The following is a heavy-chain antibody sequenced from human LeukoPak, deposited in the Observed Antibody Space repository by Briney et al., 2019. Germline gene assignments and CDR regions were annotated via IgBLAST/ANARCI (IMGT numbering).Heavy chain of an antibody. CDR2: INHSGST. Sequence: SETLSLTCAVYGGSFSGYYWSWIRQPPGKGLEWIGEINHSGSTNYNPSLKSRVTISVDTSKNQFSLKLSSVTAADTAVYYCAREGMATRFDYWGQGTLVTVSS. D-gene: IGHD5-24*01. J-gene: IGHJ4*02. CDR1: GGSFSGYY. CDR3: AREGMATRFDY. V-gene: IGHV4-34*01.